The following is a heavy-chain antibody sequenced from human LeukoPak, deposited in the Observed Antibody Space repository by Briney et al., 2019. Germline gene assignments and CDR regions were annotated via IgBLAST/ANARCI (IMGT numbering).Heavy chain of an antibody. Sequence: GESLKISCKGSGYSFTSYRIGWVRQMPGKGLEWMGIIYPGDSDTRYSPSFQGQLTISADKSISTAYLQGSSLKASDTAMYYCARRHYDFWSGLSDAFDIWGQGTMVTVSS. CDR1: GYSFTSYR. D-gene: IGHD3-3*01. CDR2: IYPGDSDT. V-gene: IGHV5-51*01. CDR3: ARRHYDFWSGLSDAFDI. J-gene: IGHJ3*02.